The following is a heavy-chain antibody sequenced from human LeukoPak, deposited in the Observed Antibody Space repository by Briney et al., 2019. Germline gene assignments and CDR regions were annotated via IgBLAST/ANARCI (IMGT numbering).Heavy chain of an antibody. CDR3: ARMYDTSAYYYYGMDV. CDR1: GGSISSYY. D-gene: IGHD3-22*01. J-gene: IGHJ6*02. Sequence: PSETLSLTCTVSGGSISSYYWSWIRQPAGKGLEWIGRIYTSGSTNYNPSLKSRVTMSVDTSKHQFSLKLSSVTAADTAVYYCARMYDTSAYYYYGMDVWGQGTTVTVSS. CDR2: IYTSGST. V-gene: IGHV4-4*07.